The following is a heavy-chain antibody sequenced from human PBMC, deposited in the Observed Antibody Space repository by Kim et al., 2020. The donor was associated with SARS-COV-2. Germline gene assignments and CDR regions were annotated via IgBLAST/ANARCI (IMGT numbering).Heavy chain of an antibody. J-gene: IGHJ4*02. D-gene: IGHD5-18*01. CDR3: AREGAVDTAMVDTQFDY. Sequence: QGRVTMTRDTSTSTVYMELSSLRSEDTAVYYCAREGAVDTAMVDTQFDYWGQGTLVTVSS. V-gene: IGHV1-46*01.